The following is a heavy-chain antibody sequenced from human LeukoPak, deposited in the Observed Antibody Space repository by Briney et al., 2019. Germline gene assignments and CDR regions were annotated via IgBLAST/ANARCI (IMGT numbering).Heavy chain of an antibody. Sequence: GGSLRLSCAASGFTFSSYSMNWVRQAPGKGLEWVAVIWYDGSNKYYADSVKGRFTISRDNSKNTLYLQMNSLRAEDTAVYYCARDRDGSGSSFDYWGQGTLVTVSS. CDR2: IWYDGSNK. J-gene: IGHJ4*02. V-gene: IGHV3-33*08. CDR3: ARDRDGSGSSFDY. D-gene: IGHD3-10*01. CDR1: GFTFSSYS.